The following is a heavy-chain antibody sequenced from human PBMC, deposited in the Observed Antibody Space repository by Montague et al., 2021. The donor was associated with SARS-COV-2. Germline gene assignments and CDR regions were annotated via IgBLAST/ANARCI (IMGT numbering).Heavy chain of an antibody. CDR1: GGSISSGGYY. CDR2: IYYSGST. Sequence: TRSLTCTVSGGSISSGGYYWSWIRQHPGKGLEWIGYIYYSGSTYYNPSLKSRVTISVDTSRNQFSLKLSSVTAADTAVYYCARATAGPAAIFMGFPSPRGAVDIWGQGTMVTVSS. V-gene: IGHV4-31*03. J-gene: IGHJ3*02. CDR3: ARATAGPAAIFMGFPSPRGAVDI. D-gene: IGHD2-2*01.